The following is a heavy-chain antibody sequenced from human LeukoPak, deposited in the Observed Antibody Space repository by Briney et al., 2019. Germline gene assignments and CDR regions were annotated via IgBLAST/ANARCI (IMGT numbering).Heavy chain of an antibody. V-gene: IGHV3-48*03. Sequence: GGSLRLSWAASGFIFSSYEMDWVRQAPGKGLEWVSYISSSGGTIYYADSVKGRFTISRDNAKNSLYPQMNSLRAEDTAVYYCARDSSHYDFDVWGQGTMVTVSS. CDR3: ARDSSHYDFDV. D-gene: IGHD3-10*01. J-gene: IGHJ3*01. CDR1: GFIFSSYE. CDR2: ISSSGGTI.